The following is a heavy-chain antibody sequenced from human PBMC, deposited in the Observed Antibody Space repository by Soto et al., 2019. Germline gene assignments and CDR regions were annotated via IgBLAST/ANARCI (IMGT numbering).Heavy chain of an antibody. CDR2: IIPILGIA. Sequence: QVQLVQSGAEVKKPGSSVKVSCKASGGTFSSYPISWVRQAPGQGLEWMGRIIPILGIAKYAQKFQGRVTITADNSTSTAYIELSSLSSHNTPVYYCAEIYYYSCGYWYYFDYWGQGTLVTVSS. V-gene: IGHV1-69*02. CDR1: GGTFSSYP. D-gene: IGHD3-22*01. J-gene: IGHJ4*02. CDR3: AEIYYYSCGYWYYFDY.